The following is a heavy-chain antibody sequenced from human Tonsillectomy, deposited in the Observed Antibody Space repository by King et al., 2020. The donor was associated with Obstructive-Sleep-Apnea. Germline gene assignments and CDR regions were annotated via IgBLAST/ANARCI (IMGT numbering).Heavy chain of an antibody. J-gene: IGHJ3*02. CDR1: GFTFSSYA. CDR2: ISYDGNNK. Sequence: VQLVESGGGVVQPGRSLRLSCAASGFTFSSYAMHWVRQAPGKGLEWVAVISYDGNNKYYADSVRGRLAISRDNSKNTLFLQMNSLRAEDTVVYYCARGLPLYCSGGTCYDAFDIWGQGTMVTASS. D-gene: IGHD2-15*01. CDR3: ARGLPLYCSGGTCYDAFDI. V-gene: IGHV3-30*09.